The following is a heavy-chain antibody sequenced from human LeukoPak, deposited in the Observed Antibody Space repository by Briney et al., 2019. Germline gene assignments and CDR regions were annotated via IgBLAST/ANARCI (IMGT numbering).Heavy chain of an antibody. Sequence: VASVKVSCKASGYTFTSYGISWVRQAPGQGLEWMGWISAYNGNTNYAQKLQGRVTMTTDTSTSTAYMELRSLRSDDTALYYCARDPAILRYFDWLSSYYYGMDVWGQGTTVTVSS. D-gene: IGHD3-9*01. V-gene: IGHV1-18*01. CDR1: GYTFTSYG. CDR2: ISAYNGNT. CDR3: ARDPAILRYFDWLSSYYYGMDV. J-gene: IGHJ6*02.